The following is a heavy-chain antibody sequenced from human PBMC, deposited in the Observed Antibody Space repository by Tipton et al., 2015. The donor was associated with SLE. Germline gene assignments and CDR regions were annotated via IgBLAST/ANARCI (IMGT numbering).Heavy chain of an antibody. CDR2: IYYSGST. J-gene: IGHJ6*02. V-gene: IGHV4-39*07. CDR3: ASLHNYYYGMDV. Sequence: TLSLTCTVSGGSISSSSYYWGWIRQPPGKGLEWIGRIYYSGSTYYNPSLKSRVTISVDTSKNQFSLKLSSVTAADTAVYYCASLHNYYYGMDVWGQGTTVTVSS. CDR1: GGSISSSSYY.